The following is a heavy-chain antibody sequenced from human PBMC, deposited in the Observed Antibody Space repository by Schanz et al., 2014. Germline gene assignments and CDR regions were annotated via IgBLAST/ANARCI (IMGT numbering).Heavy chain of an antibody. V-gene: IGHV4-59*12. CDR2: IYYSGST. CDR3: ARAAGPVDY. D-gene: IGHD6-13*01. CDR1: GGSINSYY. J-gene: IGHJ4*02. Sequence: QMQLQESGPGLVKPSETLSLTCTVSGGSINSYYWNWIRQSPGRGLEWIGYIYYSGSTYYNPSLKSRVTISVDTSKTQFSLMLGSVTAADTAVYYCARAAGPVDYWGQGTLVTVSS.